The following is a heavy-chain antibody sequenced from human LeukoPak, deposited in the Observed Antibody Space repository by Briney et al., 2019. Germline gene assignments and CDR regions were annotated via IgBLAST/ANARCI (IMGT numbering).Heavy chain of an antibody. CDR2: IYPGDSDT. V-gene: IGHV5-51*01. D-gene: IGHD1-26*01. CDR3: ARFSVGGTYYPNY. CDR1: GYSFTSYW. Sequence: PGESLRLSCKVSGYSFTSYWINWVRQMPGKGLEWMGIIYPGDSDTRYSPSFQGQVTISADKSISTAYLQWGSLKASDTAMYYCARFSVGGTYYPNYWGQGTLVSVSS. J-gene: IGHJ4*02.